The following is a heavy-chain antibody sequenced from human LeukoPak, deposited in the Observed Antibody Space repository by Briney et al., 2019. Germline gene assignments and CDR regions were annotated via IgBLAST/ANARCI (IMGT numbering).Heavy chain of an antibody. D-gene: IGHD7-27*01. CDR1: GYTFTSYD. V-gene: IGHV1-8*01. CDR2: MNPNSGNT. J-gene: IGHJ5*02. Sequence: ASVKVSCKASGYTFTSYDINWVRQATGQGLEWMGWMNPNSGNTGYAQKFQGRVTMTRNTSISTAYMELSSLRSEDTAVYYCARDVTGGRYNWFDPWGQGTLVTVSS. CDR3: ARDVTGGRYNWFDP.